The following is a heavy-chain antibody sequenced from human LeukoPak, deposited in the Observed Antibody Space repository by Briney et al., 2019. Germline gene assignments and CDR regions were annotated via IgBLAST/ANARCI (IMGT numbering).Heavy chain of an antibody. J-gene: IGHJ3*02. CDR3: ARYDRSSGWYSGDAFDI. V-gene: IGHV3-30-3*01. CDR2: ISYDGSNK. Sequence: GGSLRLSCAASGFTFSSYAMHWVRQAPGKGLEWVAVISYDGSNKYYADSVKGRFTISRDNSKNTLYLQMNSLRAEDTAVYYCARYDRSSGWYSGDAFDIWGQGTMVTVSS. CDR1: GFTFSSYA. D-gene: IGHD6-19*01.